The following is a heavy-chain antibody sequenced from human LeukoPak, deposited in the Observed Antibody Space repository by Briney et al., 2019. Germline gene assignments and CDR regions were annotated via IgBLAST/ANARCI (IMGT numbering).Heavy chain of an antibody. D-gene: IGHD4-23*01. V-gene: IGHV3-48*04. CDR2: ISSSSSTI. J-gene: IGHJ3*02. Sequence: PGGSLRLSCAASGFTFSSYAMHWVRQAPGKGLEWVSYISSSSSTIYYADSVKGRFTISRDNAKNSLYLQMNSLRAEDTAVYYCARDQPRLRWYPDDAFDIWGQGTMVTVSS. CDR1: GFTFSSYA. CDR3: ARDQPRLRWYPDDAFDI.